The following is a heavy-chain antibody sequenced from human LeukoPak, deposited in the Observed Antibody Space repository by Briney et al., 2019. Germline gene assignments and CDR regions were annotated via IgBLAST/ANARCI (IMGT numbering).Heavy chain of an antibody. CDR2: IIPIFGTA. CDR3: ARGPYGSGSYSFFDY. V-gene: IGHV1-69*13. CDR1: GGTFSSYA. D-gene: IGHD3-10*01. J-gene: IGHJ4*02. Sequence: ASVKVSCKASGGTFSSYAISWVRQAPGQGLEWMGGIIPIFGTANYAQKFQGRVTITADESTSTAYMELSSLRSEDTAVYYCARGPYGSGSYSFFDYWGQGTLVTVSS.